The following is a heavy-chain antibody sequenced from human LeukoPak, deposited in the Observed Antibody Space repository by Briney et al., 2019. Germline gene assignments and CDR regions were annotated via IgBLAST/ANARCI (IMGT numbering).Heavy chain of an antibody. CDR2: ISGSGGST. V-gene: IGHV3-23*01. Sequence: PGGSLRLSCAASGFTFSSYAMHWVRQAPGKGLEWVSAISGSGGSTYYADSVKGRFTISRDNSKNTLYLQMNSLRAEDTAVYYCAKGRRIAAAGRPEYFQHWGQGTLVTVSS. CDR3: AKGRRIAAAGRPEYFQH. D-gene: IGHD6-13*01. CDR1: GFTFSSYA. J-gene: IGHJ1*01.